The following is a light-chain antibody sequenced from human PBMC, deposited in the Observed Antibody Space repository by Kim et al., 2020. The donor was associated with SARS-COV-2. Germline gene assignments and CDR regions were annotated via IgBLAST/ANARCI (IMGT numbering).Light chain of an antibody. J-gene: IGKJ2*01. CDR1: QSISSW. Sequence: DIQMTQSPSTLSASVGDRVTITCRASQSISSWLSWYQQKPGKAPKLLIYKASSLESGVPSRFSGSGSGTEFTLTISSLQPDDFATYYCQQYNSYPYTFGQGTKLEI. CDR3: QQYNSYPYT. CDR2: KAS. V-gene: IGKV1-5*03.